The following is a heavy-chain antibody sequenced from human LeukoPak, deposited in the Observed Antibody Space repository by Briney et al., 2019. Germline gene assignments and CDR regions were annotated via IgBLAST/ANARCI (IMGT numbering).Heavy chain of an antibody. V-gene: IGHV1-8*01. CDR3: ARAHRFGLFDY. J-gene: IGHJ4*02. CDR2: MNPNTGNT. CDR1: GYTFTSYD. Sequence: ASVKVSCKASGYTFTSYDFNWVRQATGQGLEWMGWMNPNTGNTGYVQKFQSRVTMTRNTSISTAYMELSSLRSEDTAVYYCARAHRFGLFDYWGQGTLVTVSS. D-gene: IGHD3/OR15-3a*01.